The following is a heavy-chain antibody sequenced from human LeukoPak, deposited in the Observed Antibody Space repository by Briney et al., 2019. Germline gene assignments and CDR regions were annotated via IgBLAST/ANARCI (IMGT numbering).Heavy chain of an antibody. CDR3: AQGGYDILTGGNDY. CDR1: GITFSSYA. CDR2: ISYDGSNK. V-gene: IGHV3-30-3*01. D-gene: IGHD3-9*01. J-gene: IGHJ4*02. Sequence: GRSLRLSCAASGITFSSYAMHWVRQAPGKGLEWVAVISYDGSNKYYADSVKGRFTISRDNSKSTLYLQMNSLRAEDTAVYYCAQGGYDILTGGNDYWGQGTLVTVSS.